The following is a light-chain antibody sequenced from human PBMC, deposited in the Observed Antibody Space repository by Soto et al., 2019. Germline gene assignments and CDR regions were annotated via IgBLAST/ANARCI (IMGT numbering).Light chain of an antibody. V-gene: IGLV2-14*01. CDR2: EVS. CDR1: SSDVGAYRY. CDR3: SSYTTTNALV. Sequence: QSVLTQPASVSGSPGQSITISCTGTSSDVGAYRYVSWYQQHPAKAPKLIIHEVSNRPTGVSNRFSGSKSGNTASLTVSELQAEDEADYYCSSYTTTNALVFGTGTKVTVL. J-gene: IGLJ1*01.